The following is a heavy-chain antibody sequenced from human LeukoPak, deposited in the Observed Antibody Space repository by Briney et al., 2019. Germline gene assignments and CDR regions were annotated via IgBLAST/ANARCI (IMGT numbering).Heavy chain of an antibody. V-gene: IGHV4-59*01. CDR1: GGSISSYY. D-gene: IGHD6-13*01. J-gene: IGHJ5*02. Sequence: SETLSLTCTVSGGSISSYYWSWIRQPPGKGLEWIGHIYYSGSTNYNPSLKSRVTISVDTSKNQFSLKLSSVTAADTAVYYCARGGGISSSWYHRWFDPWGQGTLVTVSS. CDR2: IYYSGST. CDR3: ARGGGISSSWYHRWFDP.